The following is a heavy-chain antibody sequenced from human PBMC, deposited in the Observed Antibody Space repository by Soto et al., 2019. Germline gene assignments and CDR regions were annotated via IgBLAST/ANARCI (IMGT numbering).Heavy chain of an antibody. D-gene: IGHD7-27*01. CDR2: ISYDGSNT. CDR1: GFTFSSFA. V-gene: IGHV3-30-3*02. Sequence: QVQLVESGGGVLQPGRSLRLSCAASGFTFSSFAMHWVRQAPGKGLEWVAFISYDGSNTYYADSVKGRVTISRDNSNKTVYLEINSLRAEDTAVYHCANDQTLGIVGAWGHYFEYWGQGTLVTVSS. CDR3: ANDQTLGIVGAWGHYFEY. J-gene: IGHJ4*02.